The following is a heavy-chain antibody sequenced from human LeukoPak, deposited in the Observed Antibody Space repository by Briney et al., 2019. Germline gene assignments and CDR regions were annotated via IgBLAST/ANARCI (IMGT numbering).Heavy chain of an antibody. D-gene: IGHD5-24*01. Sequence: GGSLRLSCAASGFTFSSYDMHWVRQATGKGLEWVSAIGTAGDTYYPGSVKGRFTISRDTSKNTLNLQMNSLRAEDTAVYYCARTRSGYNSIHYWRQGTLVTVSS. CDR1: GFTFSSYD. CDR3: ARTRSGYNSIHY. J-gene: IGHJ4*02. CDR2: IGTAGDT. V-gene: IGHV3-13*01.